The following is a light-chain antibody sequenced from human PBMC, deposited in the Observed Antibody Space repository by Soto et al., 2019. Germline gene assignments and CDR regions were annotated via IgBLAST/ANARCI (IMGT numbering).Light chain of an antibody. CDR2: EVS. Sequence: QSVLTQPASVSGSPGQSITLSCTGTSSDIGTYTFVSWYQQHPGKAPKLLIYEVSFRPSGISARFSGSKSGNTASLTISGLQAEDEAHYYCSSYTASTTPVFGGGTKLTVL. CDR3: SSYTASTTPV. V-gene: IGLV2-14*01. J-gene: IGLJ3*02. CDR1: SSDIGTYTF.